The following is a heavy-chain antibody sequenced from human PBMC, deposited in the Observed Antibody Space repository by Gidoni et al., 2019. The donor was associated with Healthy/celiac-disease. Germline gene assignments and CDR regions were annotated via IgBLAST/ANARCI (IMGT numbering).Heavy chain of an antibody. CDR3: ARGRYHDSSGFPY. CDR2: ITHTGST. D-gene: IGHD3-22*01. V-gene: IGHV4-34*01. CDR1: GPSFSGYY. Sequence: QVQLQQWGAGLLKPSETLSLTCAMSGPSFSGYYWGWIRQSPGRGLDWIAEITHTGSTNEKPSLRSRVTISVDASKNQFSLQRRSVTAADTAVYYCARGRYHDSSGFPYWGQGTLVTVSS. J-gene: IGHJ4*02.